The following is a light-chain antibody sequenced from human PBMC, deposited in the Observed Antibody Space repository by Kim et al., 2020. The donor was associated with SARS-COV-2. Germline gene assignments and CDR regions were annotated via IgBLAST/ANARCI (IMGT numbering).Light chain of an antibody. CDR3: SSFVDYNTPVI. CDR1: SSDVAGYNL. CDR2: DVN. J-gene: IGLJ2*01. Sequence: SFASSGTVTSSDVAGYNLVSWYQHHPGKAPKLMISDVNRRPSGVSSRFSGSKSGNTASLTISGLQAEDEADYYCSSFVDYNTPVIFGGGTQLTVL. V-gene: IGLV2-23*02.